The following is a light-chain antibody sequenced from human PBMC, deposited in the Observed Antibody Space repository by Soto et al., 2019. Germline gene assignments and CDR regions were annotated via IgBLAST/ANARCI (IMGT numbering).Light chain of an antibody. Sequence: QSVLTQPPSASGTPGQRVTISCSGVSSNIGSNAVNWYQQFPGAAPQLLIYTNSQRPSGVPGRFSGSKSGTSASLAITGLQSEDEADYHCAAWDDSQNALVFGGGTKLTVL. V-gene: IGLV1-44*01. CDR2: TNS. CDR3: AAWDDSQNALV. CDR1: SSNIGSNA. J-gene: IGLJ3*02.